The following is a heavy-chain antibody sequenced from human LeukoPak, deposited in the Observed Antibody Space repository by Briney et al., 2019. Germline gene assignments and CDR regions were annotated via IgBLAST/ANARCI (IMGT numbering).Heavy chain of an antibody. CDR3: ARDPLVSGYDYRMGDYYYGMDV. CDR2: INAGNGNT. Sequence: ASVKVSCKASGYTFTSYAMHWVRQAPGQRLEWMGWINAGNGNTKYSQKFQGRVTITRDTSASTAYMELSSLRSEDTAVYYCARDPLVSGYDYRMGDYYYGMDVWGQGTTVTVSS. J-gene: IGHJ6*02. D-gene: IGHD5-12*01. CDR1: GYTFTSYA. V-gene: IGHV1-3*01.